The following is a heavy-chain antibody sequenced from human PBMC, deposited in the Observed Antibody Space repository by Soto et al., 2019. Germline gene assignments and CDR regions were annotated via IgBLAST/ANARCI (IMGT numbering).Heavy chain of an antibody. CDR3: AAKYSSSWYVPSPHYYYGMDV. J-gene: IGHJ6*02. V-gene: IGHV1-69*13. D-gene: IGHD6-13*01. Sequence: LVKVSCKASGGTFSSYAISWVRQAPGQGLEWMGGIIPIFGTANYAQKFQGRVTITADESTSTAYMELSSLRSEDTAVYYCAAKYSSSWYVPSPHYYYGMDVWGQGTTVTVSS. CDR1: GGTFSSYA. CDR2: IIPIFGTA.